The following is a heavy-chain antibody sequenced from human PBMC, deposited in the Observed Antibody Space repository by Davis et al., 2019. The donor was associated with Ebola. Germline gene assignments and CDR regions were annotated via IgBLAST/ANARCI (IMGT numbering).Heavy chain of an antibody. V-gene: IGHV1-2*04. Sequence: ASVKVSCKASGYTFTGYYMHWVRQAPGQGLEWMGWINPNSGGTNYAQKFQGWVTMTRDTSISTAYMELSSLRSEDTAVYYCARDPPYSNYFRVASYGMDVWGQGTTVTVSS. J-gene: IGHJ6*02. D-gene: IGHD4-11*01. CDR1: GYTFTGYY. CDR3: ARDPPYSNYFRVASYGMDV. CDR2: INPNSGGT.